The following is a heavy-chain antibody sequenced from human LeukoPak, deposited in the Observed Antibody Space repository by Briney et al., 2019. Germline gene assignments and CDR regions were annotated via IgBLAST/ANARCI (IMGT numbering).Heavy chain of an antibody. D-gene: IGHD4-17*01. V-gene: IGHV4-34*01. Sequence: NPSETLSLTCAVYGGSFSGYYWSWIRQPPGKGLEWIGEINHSGSTNYNPSLKSRVTISVDTSKNQFSLKLSSVTAADTAVYYCARLRGRSPRAYGDYRSDAFDIWGQGTMVTVSS. CDR1: GGSFSGYY. CDR3: ARLRGRSPRAYGDYRSDAFDI. J-gene: IGHJ3*02. CDR2: INHSGST.